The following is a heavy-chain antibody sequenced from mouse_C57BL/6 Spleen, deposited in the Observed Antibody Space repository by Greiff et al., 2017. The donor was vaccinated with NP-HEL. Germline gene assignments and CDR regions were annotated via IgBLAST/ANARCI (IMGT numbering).Heavy chain of an antibody. J-gene: IGHJ1*03. CDR2: ISSGSSTI. CDR1: GSTFSDYG. CDR3: ARRAYDGYASWWYFGG. V-gene: IGHV5-17*01. Sequence: EVKVVESGGGLVKPGGSLKLSCAASGSTFSDYGMHWVRQAPEKGLEWVAYISSGSSTIYYADTVKGRFTISRDNAKTTLFLQMTSLRSEETAMYYCARRAYDGYASWWYFGGWGTGATVTVST. D-gene: IGHD2-3*01.